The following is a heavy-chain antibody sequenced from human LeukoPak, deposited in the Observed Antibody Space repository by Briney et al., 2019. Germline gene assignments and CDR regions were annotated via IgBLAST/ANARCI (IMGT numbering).Heavy chain of an antibody. CDR3: ARGAHSGSFSSWFHP. Sequence: SVKVSCKASGGTFNSCAITWVRQAAGQGREWMGGIIPMFAPARYAPTFPGRVTITTDESTSTAYMELSSRTSEDTAVYYCARGAHSGSFSSWFHPWGQGTLVTVSS. J-gene: IGHJ5*02. CDR1: GGTFNSCA. V-gene: IGHV1-69*05. D-gene: IGHD3-10*01. CDR2: IIPMFAPA.